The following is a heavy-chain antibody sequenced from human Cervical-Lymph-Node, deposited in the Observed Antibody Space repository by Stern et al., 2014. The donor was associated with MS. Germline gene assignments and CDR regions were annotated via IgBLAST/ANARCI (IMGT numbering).Heavy chain of an antibody. Sequence: VQLVQSGAELKKPGSSVKVSCKASGGSFSNFAISWVRQSPGQGLEWMGGIIPLFGTAHYAQKFQGRVTITADESTSTTYMELSSLRSEDTAVYYCAKDGDIAVAGLDLWGQGTMVTVSS. J-gene: IGHJ3*01. D-gene: IGHD6-19*01. CDR3: AKDGDIAVAGLDL. CDR2: IIPLFGTA. V-gene: IGHV1-69*01. CDR1: GGSFSNFA.